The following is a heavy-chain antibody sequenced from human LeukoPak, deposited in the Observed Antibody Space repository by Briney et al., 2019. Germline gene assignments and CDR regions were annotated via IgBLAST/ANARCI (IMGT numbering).Heavy chain of an antibody. V-gene: IGHV5-51*01. Sequence: GESLKISCKGSGYSITDYWIAWVRQMPGKGLEWMGVVYPGDSDTRYSPSFQGQVTISADKSISTAYLQWSSLKASDTAIYYCAKTDYYAFDYWGQGTLVTVSS. J-gene: IGHJ4*02. CDR3: AKTDYYAFDY. CDR2: VYPGDSDT. CDR1: GYSITDYW. D-gene: IGHD1-26*01.